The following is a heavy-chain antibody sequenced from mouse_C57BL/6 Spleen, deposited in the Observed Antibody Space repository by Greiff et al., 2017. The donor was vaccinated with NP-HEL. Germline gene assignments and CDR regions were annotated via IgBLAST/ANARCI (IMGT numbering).Heavy chain of an antibody. CDR2: IHPNSGST. CDR1: GYTFTSYW. D-gene: IGHD1-1*01. J-gene: IGHJ2*01. CDR3: ARSITTVVAEYFDY. V-gene: IGHV1-64*01. Sequence: QVQLQQPGAELVKPGASVKLSCKASGYTFTSYWMHWVKQRPGQGLEWIGMIHPNSGSTNYNEKFKSKATLTVDKSSSTAYMQLSSLTSEDSAVYDCARSITTVVAEYFDYWGQGTTLTVSS.